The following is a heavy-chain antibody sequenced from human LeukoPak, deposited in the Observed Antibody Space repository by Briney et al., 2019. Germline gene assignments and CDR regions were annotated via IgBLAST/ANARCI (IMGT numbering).Heavy chain of an antibody. D-gene: IGHD4-17*01. J-gene: IGHJ4*02. Sequence: GESLKISCKGSGYSFTNYWIGWVRQMPGKGLEGMAIIYPGDSDTRYSPSFQGQVTISADKSISTAYLQWSTLKASDTAMYYCARACSNGACGYFDYWGQGTLVTVSS. CDR1: GYSFTNYW. CDR2: IYPGDSDT. CDR3: ARACSNGACGYFDY. V-gene: IGHV5-51*01.